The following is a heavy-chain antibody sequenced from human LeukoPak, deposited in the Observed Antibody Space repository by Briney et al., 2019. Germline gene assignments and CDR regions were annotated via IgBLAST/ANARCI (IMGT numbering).Heavy chain of an antibody. CDR2: IYYSGST. CDR3: ARYSLGVRDIPLFDY. D-gene: IGHD2-15*01. CDR1: GGSISSGGYS. J-gene: IGHJ4*02. V-gene: IGHV4-31*03. Sequence: PSQTLSLTCTVSGGSISSGGYSWSWIRQHPGKGLEWIGYIYYSGSTNYNPSLKSRVTISVDTSKNQFSLKLSSVTAADTAVYYCARYSLGVRDIPLFDYWGQGTLVTVSS.